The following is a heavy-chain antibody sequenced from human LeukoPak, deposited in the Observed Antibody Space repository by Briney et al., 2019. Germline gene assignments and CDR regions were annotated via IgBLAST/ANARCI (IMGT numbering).Heavy chain of an antibody. V-gene: IGHV3-15*01. CDR1: GFTFGNAW. CDR3: TTGDGWTPN. D-gene: IGHD5-24*01. CDR2: IKSKTDGGTT. J-gene: IGHJ4*02. Sequence: GGSLRLSCAASGFTFGNAWMTWVRQSSGRGLEWVGRIKSKTDGGTTDYAAPVKGRFTISRDDSKNTLFLQMNSLKTEDTAVYYCTTGDGWTPNWGQGTLVTVSS.